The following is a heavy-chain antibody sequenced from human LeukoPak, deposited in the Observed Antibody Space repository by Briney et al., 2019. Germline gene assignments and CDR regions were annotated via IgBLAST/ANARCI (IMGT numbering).Heavy chain of an antibody. J-gene: IGHJ5*02. V-gene: IGHV1-69*13. Sequence: SVKVSCKASGGTFSSYAISWVRQAPGQGLEWMGGIIPIFGTANYAQKFQGRVTITADESTSTAYMELSSLRSEDTAVNYCASDLERDGYNMPETPWGQGTLVTVSS. CDR1: GGTFSSYA. CDR2: IIPIFGTA. D-gene: IGHD5-24*01. CDR3: ASDLERDGYNMPETP.